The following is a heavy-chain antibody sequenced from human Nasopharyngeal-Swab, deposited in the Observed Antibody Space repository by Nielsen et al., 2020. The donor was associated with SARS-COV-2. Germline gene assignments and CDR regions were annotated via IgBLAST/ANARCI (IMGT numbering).Heavy chain of an antibody. CDR1: STSFSGYY. J-gene: IGHJ6*02. CDR2: INHSGST. V-gene: IGHV4-34*01. CDR3: ARDHYYDSSGYYPFHKRYYYGMDV. Sequence: SETLSLTCAVYSTSFSGYYWTWIRQPPGKGLEWIGAINHSGSTNYNPSLKSRVTISVDTSKNQFSLKLTSVTAADTAVYYCARDHYYDSSGYYPFHKRYYYGMDVWGQGTTVTVSS. D-gene: IGHD3-22*01.